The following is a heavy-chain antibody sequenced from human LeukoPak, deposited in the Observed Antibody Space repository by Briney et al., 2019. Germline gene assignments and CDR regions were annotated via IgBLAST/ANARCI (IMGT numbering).Heavy chain of an antibody. Sequence: GGSLRLSCAASGFTFSSYGMSWVRQAPGKGLEWVSAISGSGGSTYYADSVKGRFTISRDNSKNTLYLQMNSLRAEDTAVYYCARDYYYDSSGYYYWGQGTLVTVSS. J-gene: IGHJ4*02. CDR3: ARDYYYDSSGYYY. CDR1: GFTFSSYG. V-gene: IGHV3-23*01. D-gene: IGHD3-22*01. CDR2: ISGSGGST.